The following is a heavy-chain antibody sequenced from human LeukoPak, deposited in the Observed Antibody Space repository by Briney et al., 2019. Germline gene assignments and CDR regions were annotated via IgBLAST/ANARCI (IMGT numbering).Heavy chain of an antibody. CDR2: ISSSSSTI. CDR3: AKDLNLAAPPPAEYFQH. J-gene: IGHJ1*01. Sequence: PGGSLRLSCAASGFPFSSYSMNWVRQAPGKGLEWVSYISSSSSTIYYADSVKGRFTISRDSAKNSLYLQMNSLRAEDTAVYYCAKDLNLAAPPPAEYFQHWGQGTLVTVSS. V-gene: IGHV3-48*04. CDR1: GFPFSSYS. D-gene: IGHD2-15*01.